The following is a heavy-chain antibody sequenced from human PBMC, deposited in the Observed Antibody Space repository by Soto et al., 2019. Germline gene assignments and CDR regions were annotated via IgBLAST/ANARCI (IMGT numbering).Heavy chain of an antibody. V-gene: IGHV3-23*01. D-gene: IGHD5-12*01. CDR1: GFTFKNSA. Sequence: EVQLLESGGGLVQPGGSLRLSCAASGFTFKNSAMTWVRQAPGKGLEWVSLIYGSGGSTDYADSVKGRFTISRDNSKNMLYVQMNSLRDEDTSVYYCARKDVAFDYWGQGIPVTVSS. CDR3: ARKDVAFDY. CDR2: IYGSGGST. J-gene: IGHJ4*02.